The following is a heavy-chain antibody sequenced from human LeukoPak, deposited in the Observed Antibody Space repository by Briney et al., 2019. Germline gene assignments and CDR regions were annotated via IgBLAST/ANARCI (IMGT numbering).Heavy chain of an antibody. CDR3: ANRVESGINYFDY. J-gene: IGHJ4*02. D-gene: IGHD1-26*01. V-gene: IGHV3-23*01. CDR2: ISGSGVST. Sequence: GGSLRLSCAASGFTFSSYGMSWVRQAPGKGLEWVSVISGSGVSTYYADSEKGRFTISRDNSKNTLFLQLNSLRAEDTAVYYCANRVESGINYFDYWVQGTLVTVSS. CDR1: GFTFSSYG.